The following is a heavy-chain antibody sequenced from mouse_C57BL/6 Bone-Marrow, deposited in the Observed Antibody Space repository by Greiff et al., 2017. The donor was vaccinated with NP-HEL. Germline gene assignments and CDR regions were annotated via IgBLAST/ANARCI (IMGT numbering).Heavy chain of an antibody. CDR3: ARVNWDRFAY. Sequence: EVKVEESGPGLVKPSQSLSLTCSVTGYSITSGYYWNWIRQFPGNKLEWMGYISYDGSNNYNPSLKNRISITRDTSKNQFFLKLNSVTTEDTATYYCARVNWDRFAYWGQGTLVTVSA. D-gene: IGHD4-1*02. V-gene: IGHV3-6*01. CDR1: GYSITSGYY. CDR2: ISYDGSN. J-gene: IGHJ3*01.